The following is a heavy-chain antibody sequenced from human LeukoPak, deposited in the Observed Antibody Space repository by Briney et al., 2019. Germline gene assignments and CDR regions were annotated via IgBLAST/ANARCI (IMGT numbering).Heavy chain of an antibody. V-gene: IGHV3-7*01. CDR2: IKPDGSEK. Sequence: GGSLRLSCAASGFTFRNYWMSWVRQTPGKGLEWVATIKPDGSEKDYVHSVKGRFTISRDNAKNSLNLQMDSLRAEDTALYYCAREDMWAFDMWGQGTMVIVSS. CDR1: GFTFRNYW. J-gene: IGHJ3*02. D-gene: IGHD2-15*01. CDR3: AREDMWAFDM.